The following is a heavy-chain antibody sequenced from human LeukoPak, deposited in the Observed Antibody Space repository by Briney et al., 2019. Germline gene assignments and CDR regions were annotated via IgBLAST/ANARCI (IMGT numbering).Heavy chain of an antibody. D-gene: IGHD3-10*01. CDR1: GFTFTSYT. CDR3: AKDGDIWLGDLNWFDP. Sequence: GGCLRLSCAASGFTFTSYTLRSVRQAPGKGLEWVSTNSGGGGNTYYADSVKGRFTIYRDISKNVLYLQMNSLRAEDTAVYYCAKDGDIWLGDLNWFDPWGQGTLVTVSS. J-gene: IGHJ5*02. V-gene: IGHV3-23*01. CDR2: NSGGGGNT.